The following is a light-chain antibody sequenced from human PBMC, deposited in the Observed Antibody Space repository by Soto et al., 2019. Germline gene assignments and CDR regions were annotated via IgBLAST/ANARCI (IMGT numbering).Light chain of an antibody. J-gene: IGKJ3*01. CDR1: QSVLYSSNNKHY. Sequence: DIVMTQSPDSLAVSLGERATINCKSSQSVLYSSNNKHYLAWYQQKPGQPPKLLIYWASTMESGVPDRFSGSGYGTDFTLTISSLQAEDVAVYYCQQYYSTPLTFGPWTKVDIK. CDR3: QQYYSTPLT. CDR2: WAS. V-gene: IGKV4-1*01.